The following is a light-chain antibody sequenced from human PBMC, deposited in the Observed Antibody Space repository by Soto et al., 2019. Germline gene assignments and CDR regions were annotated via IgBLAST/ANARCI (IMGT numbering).Light chain of an antibody. CDR3: QQRFTWPS. CDR2: DAS. Sequence: ETVLTQSPATLSLSPGEIATLSCRASQSINTYLAWYQQKPGQAPRLLIYDASKRATGIPARFSGSGSGTDFTLTSSSLEPEDFAVYYCQQRFTWPSFGPGTKVDVK. J-gene: IGKJ3*01. CDR1: QSINTY. V-gene: IGKV3-11*01.